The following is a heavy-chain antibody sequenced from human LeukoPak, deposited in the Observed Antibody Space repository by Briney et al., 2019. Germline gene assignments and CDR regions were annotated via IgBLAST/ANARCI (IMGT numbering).Heavy chain of an antibody. CDR1: GFTFSSYA. CDR3: ARGRSGYNWNDYVFR. J-gene: IGHJ4*02. V-gene: IGHV3-30*01. Sequence: GGSLRLSCAASGFTFSSYAIRWVRQAPGKGLEWVGVISYDGGNKYYADYVKRRFTISRDNSENTPYLQMTSLRAEDTAVYYCARGRSGYNWNDYVFRWGQGTLVTVSS. CDR2: ISYDGGNK. D-gene: IGHD1-1*01.